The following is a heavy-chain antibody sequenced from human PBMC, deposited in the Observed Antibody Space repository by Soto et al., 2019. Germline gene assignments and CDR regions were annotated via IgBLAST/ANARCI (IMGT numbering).Heavy chain of an antibody. CDR1: GFTFSSYA. CDR2: ISGSGGST. J-gene: IGHJ6*02. CDR3: AKDLRDYYYYGMDV. Sequence: GGSLRLSCAASGFTFSSYAMSWVRQAPGKGLEWVSTISGSGGSTYYAESVKGRFTIARDNSKNTLYQQMNSLRAEDTAVYHCAKDLRDYYYYGMDVWGQGTTVTVSS. V-gene: IGHV3-23*01.